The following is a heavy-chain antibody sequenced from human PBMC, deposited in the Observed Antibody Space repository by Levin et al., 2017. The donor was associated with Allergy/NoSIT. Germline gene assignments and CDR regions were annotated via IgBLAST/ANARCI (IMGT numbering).Heavy chain of an antibody. V-gene: IGHV3-7*01. CDR2: IKEDRNEK. CDR1: GFTFSSYW. CDR3: ARDGWGWLDS. J-gene: IGHJ4*02. D-gene: IGHD6-19*01. Sequence: GESLKISCAASGFTFSSYWMSWVRQAPGKGLEWVANIKEDRNEKYYVDSVKGRFTISRDNAKNSLYLQMNSLRAEDTAVYYCARDGWGWLDSWGQGTLVTVSS.